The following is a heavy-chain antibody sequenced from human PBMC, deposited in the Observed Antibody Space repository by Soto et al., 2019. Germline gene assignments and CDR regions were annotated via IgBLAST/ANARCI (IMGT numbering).Heavy chain of an antibody. V-gene: IGHV1-18*04. Sequence: ASVKVSCKASGHTFTNYPITWVRQAPGQGLEWMGWINTYNQNTIYAQKFQGRVTMTTDTSTSASYLELGSLSSDDTAVYYCGREPCGSGWSSDFWGRGRRVAVAS. CDR2: INTYNQNT. D-gene: IGHD6-19*01. CDR1: GHTFTNYP. J-gene: IGHJ4*02. CDR3: GREPCGSGWSSDF.